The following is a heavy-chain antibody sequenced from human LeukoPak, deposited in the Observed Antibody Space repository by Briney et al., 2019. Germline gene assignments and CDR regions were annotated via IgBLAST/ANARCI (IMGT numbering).Heavy chain of an antibody. J-gene: IGHJ4*02. V-gene: IGHV4-34*01. CDR1: GGSFSGYQ. D-gene: IGHD6-19*01. Sequence: SETLSLTCAVYGGSFSGYQWSWIRQPPGKGLEWIGSIYHSGSAYYNPSLKSRVTISVDTSKNQFSLRLSSVTAADTAVYYCASRITVAGNYFDYWGQGTLVTVSS. CDR2: IYHSGSA. CDR3: ASRITVAGNYFDY.